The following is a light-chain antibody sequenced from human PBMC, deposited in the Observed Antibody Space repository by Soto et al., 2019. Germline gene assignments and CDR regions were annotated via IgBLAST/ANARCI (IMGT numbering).Light chain of an antibody. CDR1: SSNIGNNY. Sequence: QSVLTQPPSVSAAPGQKVTISCSGSSSNIGNNYVSWYQQLPRTAPKLLIYDNDKRPSGIPDRFSGSKSGTSATLGVTGLQTGDEADYYCATWDSSLSAGVFGGGTQLTVL. CDR3: ATWDSSLSAGV. J-gene: IGLJ2*01. CDR2: DND. V-gene: IGLV1-51*01.